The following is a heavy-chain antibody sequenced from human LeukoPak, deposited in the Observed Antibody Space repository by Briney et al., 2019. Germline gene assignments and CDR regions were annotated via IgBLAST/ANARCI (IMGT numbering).Heavy chain of an antibody. CDR3: AVSARVASYWYFDY. D-gene: IGHD3-10*01. CDR1: GFTFSSDA. V-gene: IGHV3-23*01. J-gene: IGHJ4*02. Sequence: PGGSLRLSCAASGFTFSSDAMSWVRQAPGKGLEWVSAITGSGGDSKHADSGKGRFIISRDNTKNTLYLQMNSLRAEATAVYYCAVSARVASYWYFDYWGQGTLVTVSS. CDR2: ITGSGGDS.